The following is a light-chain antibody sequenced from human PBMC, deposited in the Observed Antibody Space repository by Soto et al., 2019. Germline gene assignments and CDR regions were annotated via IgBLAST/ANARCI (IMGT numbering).Light chain of an antibody. CDR2: DVS. CDR3: ASYTTSSPYV. V-gene: IGLV2-14*01. J-gene: IGLJ1*01. Sequence: PTQPASPAGSPGQSIALSLPRTRSVVGVYSYVSWYQQQPGKAPKLVISDVSNRPSGVSDRFSGSKSGNTASLTISGLQTEDEADYYCASYTTSSPYVFGTGTKVTVL. CDR1: RSVVGVYSY.